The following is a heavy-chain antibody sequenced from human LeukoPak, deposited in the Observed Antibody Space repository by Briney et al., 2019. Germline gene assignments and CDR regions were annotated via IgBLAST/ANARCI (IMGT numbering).Heavy chain of an antibody. J-gene: IGHJ4*02. CDR1: GFTFSSYA. CDR2: IRGSGGTT. V-gene: IGHV3-23*01. CDR3: AKAPTVATSYFDY. D-gene: IGHD5-12*01. Sequence: PGGSLRLSCTASGFTFSSYAMYWVRQAPGKGLEWVSAIRGSGGTTYYADSVKGRFTISRDNSKNTLYLQMHSLGAEDPAVYYCAKAPTVATSYFDYWGQGTLVTVSS.